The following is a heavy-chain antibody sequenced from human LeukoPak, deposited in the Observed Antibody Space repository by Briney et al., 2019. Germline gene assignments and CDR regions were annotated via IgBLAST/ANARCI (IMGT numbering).Heavy chain of an antibody. V-gene: IGHV4-4*07. J-gene: IGHJ3*02. CDR3: ARGYYYGSGSYDFDI. CDR1: GGSISSHC. D-gene: IGHD3-10*01. Sequence: SETLSLTCTVSGGSISSHCWSWIRQPAGKGLEWIGHISTSGSTNYNPSLKSRVTVSEGTSKNQFSLKLSSVTAADTAVYYCARGYYYGSGSYDFDIWGQGTMVTVSS. CDR2: ISTSGST.